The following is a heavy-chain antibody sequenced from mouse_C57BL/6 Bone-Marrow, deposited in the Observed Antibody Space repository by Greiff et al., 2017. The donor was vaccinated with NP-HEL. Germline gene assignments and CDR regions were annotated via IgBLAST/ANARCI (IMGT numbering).Heavy chain of an antibody. CDR3: ARVYYSNSYFDY. D-gene: IGHD2-5*01. Sequence: EVQLVESGGGLVKPGGSLKLSCAASGFTFSDYGMHWVRQAPEKGLEWVAYISSGSSTIYYADTVEGRFTISRDNAKNTLFLQMTSLRSEDTAMYYCARVYYSNSYFDYWGQGTTLTVSS. J-gene: IGHJ2*01. V-gene: IGHV5-17*01. CDR2: ISSGSSTI. CDR1: GFTFSDYG.